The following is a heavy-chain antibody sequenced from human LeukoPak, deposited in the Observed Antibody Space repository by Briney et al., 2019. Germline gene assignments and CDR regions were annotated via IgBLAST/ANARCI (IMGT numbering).Heavy chain of an antibody. CDR3: ARHVSIAAAGTDLDY. CDR2: IYPGDSDT. V-gene: IGHV5-51*01. D-gene: IGHD6-13*01. J-gene: IGHJ4*02. CDR1: GYSFTSYW. Sequence: GESLKISCKGSGYSFTSYWIGWVRQMPGKGLEWMGIIYPGDSDTRYSPSFQGQVTISADKSISTAYLQWSSLKASDTAMYYCARHVSIAAAGTDLDYWGQGPPVTVSS.